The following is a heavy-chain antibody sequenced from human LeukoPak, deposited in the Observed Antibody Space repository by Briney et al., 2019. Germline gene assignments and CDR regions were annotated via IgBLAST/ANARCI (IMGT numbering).Heavy chain of an antibody. CDR3: ARHGDYRAFDI. V-gene: IGHV3-33*01. Sequence: PGRSLRLSCAASGFTFSSYGMHWVRQAPGKGLEWVAVIWYDGSNKYYADFVKGRFTISRDNSKNTLYLRMNSLRAEDTAVYYCARHGDYRAFDIWGQGTMVTVSS. CDR1: GFTFSSYG. D-gene: IGHD4-17*01. J-gene: IGHJ3*02. CDR2: IWYDGSNK.